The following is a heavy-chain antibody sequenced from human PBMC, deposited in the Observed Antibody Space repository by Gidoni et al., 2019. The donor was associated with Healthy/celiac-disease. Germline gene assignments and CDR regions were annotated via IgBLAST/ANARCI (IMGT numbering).Heavy chain of an antibody. CDR1: GGSISSGSYY. D-gene: IGHD3-22*01. CDR2: IYTSGST. V-gene: IGHV4-61*02. CDR3: ARSDVSGYYASYYYGMDV. J-gene: IGHJ6*02. Sequence: QVQLQESGPGLVKPSQTLSITCTVSGGSISSGSYYWIWIRPPAGKGREWIGRIYTSGSTNYNPSLKSRGTISVDTSKNQFSLKLSSVTAADTAVYYCARSDVSGYYASYYYGMDVWGQGTTVTVSS.